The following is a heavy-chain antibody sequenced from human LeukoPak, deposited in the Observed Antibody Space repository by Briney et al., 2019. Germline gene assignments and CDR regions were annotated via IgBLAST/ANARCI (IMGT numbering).Heavy chain of an antibody. V-gene: IGHV1-18*01. D-gene: IGHD3-10*01. CDR2: ISAYNGNT. CDR3: ARDVVVRGAHFDY. J-gene: IGHJ4*02. CDR1: DYTFTSYG. Sequence: GASVTVSCKTSDYTFTSYGISGVRQAPGQGLEWMGWISAYNGNTNYAQKLQGRVTMTTDTSTSTAYKELRSLRSDDTAVYYCARDVVVRGAHFDYWGQGTLVTVSS.